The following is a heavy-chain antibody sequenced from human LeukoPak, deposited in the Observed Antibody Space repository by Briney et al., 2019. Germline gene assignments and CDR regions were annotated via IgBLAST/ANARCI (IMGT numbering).Heavy chain of an antibody. V-gene: IGHV1-3*04. J-gene: IGHJ4*02. CDR3: ARDAYYASGSYYNGCFDV. Sequence: ASVTVSCNASGYTFTRCTIHWVCHPPGQRHERMGWINTGNGNTKSSQKFQGRVTIIRDTFTSTAYMELSNLRSEDTAIYYCARDAYYASGSYYNGCFDVWGQGTLVTVSS. CDR2: INTGNGNT. D-gene: IGHD3-10*01. CDR1: GYTFTRCT.